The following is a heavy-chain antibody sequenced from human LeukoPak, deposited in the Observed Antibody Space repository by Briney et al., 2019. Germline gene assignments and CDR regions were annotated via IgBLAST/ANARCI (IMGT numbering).Heavy chain of an antibody. V-gene: IGHV1-2*02. CDR3: ARVRKIQWELPHGFDI. CDR1: GYTCTGYY. Sequence: GASLKVSCKASGYTCTGYYMHWGRQAPGEGLEWMGWINPNSGGTNNAQMSQRRVTMTKDTSISTAYMALSRLTSDDTAVYYCARVRKIQWELPHGFDIWGQGTMVTVSS. CDR2: INPNSGGT. J-gene: IGHJ3*02. D-gene: IGHD1-26*01.